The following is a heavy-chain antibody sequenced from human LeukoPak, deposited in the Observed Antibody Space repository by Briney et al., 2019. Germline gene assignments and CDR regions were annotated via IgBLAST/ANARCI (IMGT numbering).Heavy chain of an antibody. CDR1: GGSISSYY. CDR2: IYCRGST. CDR3: ASSYCSGGSCYSGTAYYFDY. Sequence: PSETLSLTCTVSGGSISSYYWGWIRQPPGKGLEWIGYIYCRGSTNYNPSLKSRVTISVDTSKNLFSLKLSSVTAADTAVYYCASSYCSGGSCYSGTAYYFDYWGQGTLVTVSS. V-gene: IGHV4-59*08. J-gene: IGHJ4*02. D-gene: IGHD2-15*01.